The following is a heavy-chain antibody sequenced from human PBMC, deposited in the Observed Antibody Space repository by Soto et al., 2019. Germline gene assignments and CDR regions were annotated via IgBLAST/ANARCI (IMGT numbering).Heavy chain of an antibody. Sequence: SVKVSCKASGGTFSSYAISWVRQAPGQGLEWMGGIIPIFGTANYAQKFQGRVTITADESTSTAYMELSSLRSEDTAVYYCARDGTDATYYYSGMEVSGQGNTVNIS. CDR1: GGTFSSYA. J-gene: IGHJ6*02. CDR2: IIPIFGTA. CDR3: ARDGTDATYYYSGMEV. V-gene: IGHV1-69*13.